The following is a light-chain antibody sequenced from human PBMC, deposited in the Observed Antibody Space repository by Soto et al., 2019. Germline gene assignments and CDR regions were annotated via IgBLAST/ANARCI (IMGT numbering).Light chain of an antibody. V-gene: IGKV4-1*01. J-gene: IGKJ5*01. CDR3: HQYYSTPST. CDR1: QSVLNSSNNKNY. Sequence: DIVMTQSPDSLAVSPGERATINCKSSQSVLNSSNNKNYLAWYHQKPGQPPKLLIYWASTRGSGIPDRYSGSGYGTGFALTISSLQAEDVAVYYCHQYYSTPSTFGQGTRLEIK. CDR2: WAS.